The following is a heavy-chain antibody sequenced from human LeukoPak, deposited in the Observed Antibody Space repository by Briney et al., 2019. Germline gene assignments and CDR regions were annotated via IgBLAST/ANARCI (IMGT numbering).Heavy chain of an antibody. CDR2: ISNEGSDK. CDR1: GFHFSSYG. Sequence: GGSLRLSCAVSGFHFSSYGMHWVRQAPGKGLEWVAVISNEGSDKYYADSVKGRFTMSRDNSKNMVYLQMNSLRVEDTAVYYCARTREQWQVLDYWGQGTLVTVSS. D-gene: IGHD6-19*01. J-gene: IGHJ4*02. CDR3: ARTREQWQVLDY. V-gene: IGHV3-30*03.